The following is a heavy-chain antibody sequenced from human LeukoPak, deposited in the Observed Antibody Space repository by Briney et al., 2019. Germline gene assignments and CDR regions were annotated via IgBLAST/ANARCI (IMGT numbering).Heavy chain of an antibody. V-gene: IGHV3-33*01. CDR3: VRGGENFFDY. CDR1: GFNLGRFG. D-gene: IGHD3-10*01. Sequence: GGSLRLSCTASGFNLGRFGMHWVRQAPGQGPEWVAVLWFDGSKEFYAESVKGRFNISRDNSKDTLYLHMSNLRAGDTAMYYCVRGGENFFDYWGHGTLVTVSS. CDR2: LWFDGSKE. J-gene: IGHJ4*01.